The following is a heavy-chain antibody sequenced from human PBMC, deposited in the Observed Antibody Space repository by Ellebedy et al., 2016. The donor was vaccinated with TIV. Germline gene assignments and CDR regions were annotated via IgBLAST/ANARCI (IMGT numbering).Heavy chain of an antibody. CDR2: INQGGSVK. CDR1: GFSFNSYW. CDR3: ATDGSYGDYRSPAHAFVF. J-gene: IGHJ3*01. D-gene: IGHD3-10*01. V-gene: IGHV3-7*01. Sequence: GGSLRLSCAASGFSFNSYWISWVRQAPGKGLEWVANINQGGSVKYYVDSVRGRFTISRDNAKNSLYLQMNSLRAGDTAVYYCATDGSYGDYRSPAHAFVFWGQGTMVSVAS.